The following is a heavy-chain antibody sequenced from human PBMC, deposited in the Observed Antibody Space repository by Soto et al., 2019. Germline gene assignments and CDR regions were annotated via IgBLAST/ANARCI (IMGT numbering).Heavy chain of an antibody. D-gene: IGHD2-15*01. V-gene: IGHV4-30-4*01. CDR3: ARGRYCLTGRCFPNWFDS. CDR1: GDSISTVDYF. CDR2: IYKSTTT. Sequence: TLALTCSVSGDSISTVDYFWAWIRQPPGQALEYIGYIYKSTTTYYNPSFESRVAISLDTSKSQFSLTVTSVTAADTAVYFCARGRYCLTGRCFPNWFDSWGQGTLVTVSS. J-gene: IGHJ5*01.